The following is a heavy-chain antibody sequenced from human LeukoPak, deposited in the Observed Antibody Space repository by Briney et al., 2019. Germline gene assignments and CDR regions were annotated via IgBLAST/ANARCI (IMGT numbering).Heavy chain of an antibody. Sequence: GESLKISCKGPGYSFTTYWIGWVRQMPGKGLEWMGIIYPGDPDTRYSPSFQGQVTISADKSISTAYLQWSSLKASDTAIYYCARQVTTAAPIDYWGQGTLVTVSS. CDR2: IYPGDPDT. V-gene: IGHV5-51*01. CDR1: GYSFTTYW. D-gene: IGHD1-1*01. J-gene: IGHJ4*02. CDR3: ARQVTTAAPIDY.